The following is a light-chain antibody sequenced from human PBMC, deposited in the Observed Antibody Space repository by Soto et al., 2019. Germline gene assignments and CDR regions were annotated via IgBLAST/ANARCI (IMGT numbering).Light chain of an antibody. V-gene: IGLV2-23*01. CDR2: EDN. CDR3: CAFVRSSALL. CDR1: SSDVGSYNR. J-gene: IGLJ2*01. Sequence: QSALTQPASVSGSPGQSITISCTGTSSDVGSYNRVSWYQHHPGKAPKFIIYEDNKRPSGVSNRFSGSKSGNTASLTISGLQAEDEADYYCCAFVRSSALLFGGGTKLTVL.